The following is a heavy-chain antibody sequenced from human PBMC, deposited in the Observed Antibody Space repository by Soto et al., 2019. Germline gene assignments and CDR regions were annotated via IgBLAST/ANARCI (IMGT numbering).Heavy chain of an antibody. Sequence: QVHLQQSGPGLVKPSQTLSLTCAISGDRVSSNSAAWNWIRQSPSRDLEWLGRTYYRSKWYNDYALSVNSRITINPDTSKNQFSLQLKSVTPEDTAVYYCARDTSSDGYYFDHWGQGTLITVSS. CDR1: GDRVSSNSAA. D-gene: IGHD6-6*01. J-gene: IGHJ4*02. CDR2: TYYRSKWYN. V-gene: IGHV6-1*01. CDR3: ARDTSSDGYYFDH.